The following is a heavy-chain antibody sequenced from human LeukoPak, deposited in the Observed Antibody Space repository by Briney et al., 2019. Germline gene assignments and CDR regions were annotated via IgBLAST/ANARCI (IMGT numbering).Heavy chain of an antibody. J-gene: IGHJ4*02. CDR1: GGSISSYY. D-gene: IGHD3-10*01. CDR2: IYYSGST. V-gene: IGHV4-59*01. Sequence: SETLSLTCTVSGGSISSYYWSWIRQPPGKGLEWIGYIYYSGSTNYNPSLKSRVTISVDTSKNQFSLKLSSVTAADTAVYYCARAGYYGSGSYPPGPNYFDYWGQGTLVTVSS. CDR3: ARAGYYGSGSYPPGPNYFDY.